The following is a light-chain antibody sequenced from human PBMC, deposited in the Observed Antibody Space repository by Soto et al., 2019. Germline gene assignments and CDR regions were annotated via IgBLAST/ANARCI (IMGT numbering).Light chain of an antibody. CDR3: QQYGSSGT. V-gene: IGKV3-20*01. CDR1: QSVSSY. CDR2: DAS. J-gene: IGKJ1*01. Sequence: EIVLTQSPATLALSPGERATRSCRASQSVSSYLAWYQQKPGQAPRLLIYDASNRATGIPDRFSGSGSGTDFTLTISRLEPEDFAVYYCQQYGSSGTFGQGTKGDIK.